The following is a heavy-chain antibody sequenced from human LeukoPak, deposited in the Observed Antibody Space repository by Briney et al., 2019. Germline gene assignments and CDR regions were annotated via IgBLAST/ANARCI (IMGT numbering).Heavy chain of an antibody. CDR3: AKEKTTVRTPGIDY. Sequence: GGSLRLSCAASGFTSSSYAMSWVRQAPGKGLEWVSAIIDSGVTTYYAHSVKGRFTISRDNSKNTLYLQMNSLRAEDTAVYYCAKEKTTVRTPGIDYWGQGTLVTVSS. D-gene: IGHD4-23*01. V-gene: IGHV3-23*01. CDR2: IIDSGVTT. J-gene: IGHJ4*02. CDR1: GFTSSSYA.